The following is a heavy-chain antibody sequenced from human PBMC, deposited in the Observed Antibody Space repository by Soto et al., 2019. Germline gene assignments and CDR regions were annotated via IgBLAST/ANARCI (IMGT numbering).Heavy chain of an antibody. Sequence: QLQLQESGPGLVKPPETLSLTCTVSGASIRSTSYYWGWIRQPPGKGLEWIGKIYYSGRPYYNPSLKSRVTISVDTSKNQFSLELSSVTAADTAMYYCVRQQVDFDYWGQGTLVTVSS. V-gene: IGHV4-39*01. CDR1: GASIRSTSYY. CDR2: IYYSGRP. CDR3: VRQQVDFDY. J-gene: IGHJ4*02.